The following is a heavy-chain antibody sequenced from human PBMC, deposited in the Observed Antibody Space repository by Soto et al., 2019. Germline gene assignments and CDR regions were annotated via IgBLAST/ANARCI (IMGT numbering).Heavy chain of an antibody. J-gene: IGHJ4*02. CDR2: ISYDGSNK. CDR1: GFTFSSYA. CDR3: ARGAPLWSMTPVTDLDY. D-gene: IGHD4-4*01. Sequence: PGGSLRLSCAASGFTFSSYAMHWVRQAPGKGLEWVAVISYDGSNKYYADSVKGRFTISRDNSKNTLYLQMNSLRAEDTAVYYCARGAPLWSMTPVTDLDYWGQGTLVTVSS. V-gene: IGHV3-30-3*01.